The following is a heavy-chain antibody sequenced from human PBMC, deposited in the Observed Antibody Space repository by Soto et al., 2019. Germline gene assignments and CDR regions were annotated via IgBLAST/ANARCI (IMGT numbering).Heavy chain of an antibody. J-gene: IGHJ6*02. V-gene: IGHV4-59*01. D-gene: IGHD6-6*01. CDR3: ARYSSSTPLYGMDV. CDR2: IYYSGST. CDR1: GGSIVSYY. Sequence: PSETLSLTCSVSGGSIVSYYWNWIRQSPGKGLEWLGYIYYSGSTNYNPSLKSRVSISVDTSKNQFSLKLTSVTAADTAVYYCARYSSSTPLYGMDVWGPGNTVTVSS.